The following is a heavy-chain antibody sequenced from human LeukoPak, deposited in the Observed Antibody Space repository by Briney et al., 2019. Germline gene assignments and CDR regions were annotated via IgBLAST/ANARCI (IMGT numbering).Heavy chain of an antibody. Sequence: SETLSLTCTVSGGSISSYYWSWIRQPPGKGLEWIGYIYYSGSTYYNPSLKSRVTISVDTSKNQFSLKLSSVTAADTAVYYFARGGTVTTSHAFDIWGQGTMVTVSS. D-gene: IGHD4-17*01. CDR2: IYYSGST. CDR3: ARGGTVTTSHAFDI. CDR1: GGSISSYY. J-gene: IGHJ3*02. V-gene: IGHV4-59*08.